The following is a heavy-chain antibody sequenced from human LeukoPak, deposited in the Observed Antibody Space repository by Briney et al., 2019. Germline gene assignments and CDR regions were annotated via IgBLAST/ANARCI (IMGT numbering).Heavy chain of an antibody. V-gene: IGHV4-4*07. CDR3: TRDPYGGNSHEDPYYYGMDV. J-gene: IGHJ6*02. CDR2: IYASGNT. CDR1: GDSISSYY. Sequence: SETLSLTCTVSGDSISSYYWSWIRQPAGKGLEWIGRIYASGNTNYNPSLKSRVTMSVDTSKSQFSLKLTSVTAADTAVYYRTRDPYGGNSHEDPYYYGMDVWGQGTTVTVSS. D-gene: IGHD4-23*01.